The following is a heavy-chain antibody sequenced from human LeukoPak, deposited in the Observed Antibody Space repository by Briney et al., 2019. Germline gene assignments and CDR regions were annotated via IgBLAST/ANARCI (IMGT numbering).Heavy chain of an antibody. D-gene: IGHD4-17*01. CDR3: ATYGGLGDYAFDP. J-gene: IGHJ5*02. Sequence: ASVKVSCKVSRYTLTELSMHWVRQAPGKGLEWMGGFDPEDGETIYAQKFQGRVTMTEDTSTDTAYMELSSLRSEDTAVYYCATYGGLGDYAFDPWGQGTLVTVSS. V-gene: IGHV1-24*01. CDR1: RYTLTELS. CDR2: FDPEDGET.